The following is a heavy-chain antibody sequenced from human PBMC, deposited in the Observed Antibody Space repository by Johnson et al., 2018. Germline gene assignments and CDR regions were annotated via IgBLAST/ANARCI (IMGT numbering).Heavy chain of an antibody. V-gene: IGHV5-51*01. CDR3: ARQMLVADDAFDI. CDR1: GYSFTTYW. Sequence: VQLVESGAEVKKPGESLKISCKGSGYSFTTYWIGWVRQMPGKGLEWMGIIYPDDSDTRDSPSFQGQVTFSADKSISTAYLQWSSLKASDTAIYYCARQMLVADDAFDIWGQGTMVTVSS. D-gene: IGHD5-12*01. J-gene: IGHJ3*02. CDR2: IYPDDSDT.